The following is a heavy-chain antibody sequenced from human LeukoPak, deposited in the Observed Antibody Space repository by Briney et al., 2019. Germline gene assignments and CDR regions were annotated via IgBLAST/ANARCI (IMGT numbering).Heavy chain of an antibody. CDR3: AREGGATFDY. Sequence: MPSETLSLTCTVSGGSVSSGSYYWSWIRQPPGKGLEWIGYIYYSGSTNYNPSLKSRVTISVDTSKNQFSLKLSSVTAADTAVYYCAREGGATFDYWGQGTLVTVSS. V-gene: IGHV4-61*01. D-gene: IGHD1-26*01. CDR2: IYYSGST. J-gene: IGHJ4*02. CDR1: GGSVSSGSYY.